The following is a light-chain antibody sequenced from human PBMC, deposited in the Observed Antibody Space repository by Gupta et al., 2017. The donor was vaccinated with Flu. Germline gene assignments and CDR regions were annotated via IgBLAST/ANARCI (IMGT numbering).Light chain of an antibody. Sequence: QSVLTQPPSVSGAPGQRVTISCTGSSSNIGAGYNVHWYQQLPGTAPNLLIYYNNNRRSAVPARFSGSKSGTSASFAITGLQAEDGADYYWQSQDNSPSGWVFGGGTKVTVL. J-gene: IGLJ3*02. CDR3: QSQDNSPSGWV. CDR1: SSNIGAGYN. CDR2: YNN. V-gene: IGLV1-40*01.